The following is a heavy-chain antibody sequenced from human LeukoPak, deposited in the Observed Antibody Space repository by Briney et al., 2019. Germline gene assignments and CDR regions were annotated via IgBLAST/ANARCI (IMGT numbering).Heavy chain of an antibody. Sequence: PSETLSLTCAVYGGSFSGYYWSWIRQPPGKGLEWIGEINRSGSTNYNPSLKSRVTISVDTSKNQFSLKLSSVTAADTAVYYCARGGVVAATSNAFDIWGQGTMVTVS. CDR3: ARGGVVAATSNAFDI. CDR1: GGSFSGYY. CDR2: INRSGST. V-gene: IGHV4-34*01. J-gene: IGHJ3*02. D-gene: IGHD2-15*01.